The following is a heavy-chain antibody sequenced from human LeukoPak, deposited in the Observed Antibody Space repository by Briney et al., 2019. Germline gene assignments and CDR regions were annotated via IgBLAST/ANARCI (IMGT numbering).Heavy chain of an antibody. Sequence: GGSLTLSCAASGFTVSNAWMSWVRQAPGKGLGWVGRIKSKTDGGATDYAAPVKGRFTISRDDSKNTLYLQMNSLKSEDTAVYYCTTDKYSSGWYGGFDNWGQDNLDPVSS. D-gene: IGHD6-19*01. CDR1: GFTVSNAW. CDR2: IKSKTDGGAT. V-gene: IGHV3-15*01. J-gene: IGHJ4*02. CDR3: TTDKYSSGWYGGFDN.